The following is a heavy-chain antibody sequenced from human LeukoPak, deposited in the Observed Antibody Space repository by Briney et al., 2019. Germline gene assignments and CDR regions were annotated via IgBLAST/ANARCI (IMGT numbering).Heavy chain of an antibody. J-gene: IGHJ3*02. CDR1: GYTFTSYD. V-gene: IGHV1-8*01. Sequence: GASVKVSCKASGYTFTSYDINWVRQATGQGLEWMGWMNPNSGNTGYAQKFQGRVTMTRNTSISTAYMELSSLRSEDTAVYYCARDPTEYYDFWSGYAVSRDAFDIWGQGTMVTVSS. D-gene: IGHD3-3*01. CDR2: MNPNSGNT. CDR3: ARDPTEYYDFWSGYAVSRDAFDI.